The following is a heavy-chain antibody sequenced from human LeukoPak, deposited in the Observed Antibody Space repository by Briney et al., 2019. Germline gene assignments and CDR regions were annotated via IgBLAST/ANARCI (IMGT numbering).Heavy chain of an antibody. J-gene: IGHJ4*02. V-gene: IGHV3-30*02. CDR2: MQFDESDE. CDR1: GFNFNAYA. CDR3: GRCPFWSGFFRLAS. D-gene: IGHD3-3*01. Sequence: GGSLRLSCAASGFNFNAYAMHWIRQAPGKGLEWVAFMQFDESDEKYANSVRGRFTISRDNLRNILYLHMNSLRGDDTPVYYCGRCPFWSGFFRLASGGKGTLVTVS.